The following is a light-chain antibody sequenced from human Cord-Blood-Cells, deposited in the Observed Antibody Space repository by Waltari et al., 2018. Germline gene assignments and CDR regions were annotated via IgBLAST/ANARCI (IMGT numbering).Light chain of an antibody. Sequence: QSVLTQPPSVSGAPGQRVTISCTGSSSNIGAGYDVHWYQQLPGTAPKLLLHGTSTRPSGGPDRFSGSKSGTSASLAITGLQAEDEADYYCQSYDSSLSGSVFGGGTKLTVL. CDR3: QSYDSSLSGSV. J-gene: IGLJ3*02. CDR1: SSNIGAGYD. V-gene: IGLV1-40*01. CDR2: GTS.